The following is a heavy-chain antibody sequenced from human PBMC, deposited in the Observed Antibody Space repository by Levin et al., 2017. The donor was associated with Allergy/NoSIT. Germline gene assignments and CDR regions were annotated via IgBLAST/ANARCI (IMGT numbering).Heavy chain of an antibody. J-gene: IGHJ4*02. Sequence: SQTLSLTCAVYGGSFSGYYWSWIRQPPGKGLEWIGEINHSGSTNYNPSLKSRVTISVDTSKNQFSLKLSSVTAADTAVYYCARARQKINYYDSSGYCYYFDYWGQGTLVTVSS. V-gene: IGHV4-34*01. D-gene: IGHD3-22*01. CDR1: GGSFSGYY. CDR3: ARARQKINYYDSSGYCYYFDY. CDR2: INHSGST.